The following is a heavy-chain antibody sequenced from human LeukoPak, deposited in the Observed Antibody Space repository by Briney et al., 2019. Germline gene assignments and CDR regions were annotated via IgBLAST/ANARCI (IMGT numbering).Heavy chain of an antibody. CDR1: GLTFSSYA. CDR2: IGGTGDIT. Sequence: PGRSLRLSCAASGLTFSSYAITWGRRAPGGGLEWGSGIGGTGDITYYADSVKGRFTISRDNFKNTLYLQLNSLRAEDTAVYYCAKDLGYTYGRFDYWGQGTVVTVSS. V-gene: IGHV3-23*01. J-gene: IGHJ4*02. CDR3: AKDLGYTYGRFDY. D-gene: IGHD5-18*01.